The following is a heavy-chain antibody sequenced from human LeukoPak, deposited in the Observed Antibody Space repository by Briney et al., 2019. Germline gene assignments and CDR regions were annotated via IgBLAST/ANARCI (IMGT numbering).Heavy chain of an antibody. CDR2: IYYSGST. CDR3: ARLNYDILTGYSLDY. Sequence: LETLSLTCTVSGGSISSYYWSWIRQPPGKGLEWIGYIYYSGSTNYNPSLKSRVAISVDTSKNQFSLKLSSVTAADTAVYYCARLNYDILTGYSLDYWGQGTLVTVSS. V-gene: IGHV4-59*08. CDR1: GGSISSYY. D-gene: IGHD3-9*01. J-gene: IGHJ4*02.